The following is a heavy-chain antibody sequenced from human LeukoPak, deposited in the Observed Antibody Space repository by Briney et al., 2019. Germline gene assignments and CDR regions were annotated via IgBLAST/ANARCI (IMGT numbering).Heavy chain of an antibody. CDR2: IYYSGST. V-gene: IGHV4-59*08. CDR1: GGSIRSYY. D-gene: IGHD3-22*01. CDR3: ASGTYYYDSSGFYYYYYGMDV. J-gene: IGHJ6*02. Sequence: SETLSLTCTVSGGSIRSYYWSWIRQPPGKGLEWIGYIYYSGSTNYNPSLKSRVTISVDTSKNQFSLKLSSVTAADTAVYYCASGTYYYDSSGFYYYYYGMDVWGQGTTVTVSS.